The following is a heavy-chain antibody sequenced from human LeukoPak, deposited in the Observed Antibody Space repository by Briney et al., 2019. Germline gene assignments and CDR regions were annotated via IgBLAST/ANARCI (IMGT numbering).Heavy chain of an antibody. CDR3: ARDKLAYCGGDCYPDA. V-gene: IGHV3-21*01. D-gene: IGHD2-21*02. Sequence: PGGSLRLAWAVSGFTFSSYGMNWVRQAPGRGLEWVSSISSGSTYIYYAGSVKGRFTISRDNGKNSLYLQMNSLRAEDTAVYYCARDKLAYCGGDCYPDAWGQGTLVTVSS. CDR2: ISSGSTYI. CDR1: GFTFSSYG. J-gene: IGHJ5*02.